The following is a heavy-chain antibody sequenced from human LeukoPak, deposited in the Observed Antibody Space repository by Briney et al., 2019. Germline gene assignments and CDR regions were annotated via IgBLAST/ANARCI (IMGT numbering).Heavy chain of an antibody. Sequence: KPSETLSLTCAVYGGSFSGYYWSWIRRPPGKGLEWIGEINHSGSTNYNPSLKRRVTISVDTSKNQFSLKLSSVTAADTAVYYCARHNSGSYYFFDYWGQGTLVTVSS. CDR3: ARHNSGSYYFFDY. D-gene: IGHD1-26*01. V-gene: IGHV4-34*01. J-gene: IGHJ4*02. CDR2: INHSGST. CDR1: GGSFSGYY.